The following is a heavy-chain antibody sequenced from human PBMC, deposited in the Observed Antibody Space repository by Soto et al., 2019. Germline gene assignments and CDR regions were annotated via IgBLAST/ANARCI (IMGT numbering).Heavy chain of an antibody. J-gene: IGHJ4*02. CDR3: ATVWFGEGNY. D-gene: IGHD3-10*01. Sequence: QLQLQESGPGLVKPSETLSLTCTVSGGSISSSSYYWGWIRQPPGKGLECIVSMYYSGSTYSNPSPRSRITISVDTSRNQFSLKVCSVTAAETAVYYCATVWFGEGNYWGQGTLVTVSS. CDR1: GGSISSSSYY. CDR2: MYYSGST. V-gene: IGHV4-39*01.